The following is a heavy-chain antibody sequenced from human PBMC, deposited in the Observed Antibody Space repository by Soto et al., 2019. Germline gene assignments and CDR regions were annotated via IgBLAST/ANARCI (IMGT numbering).Heavy chain of an antibody. CDR3: ARFNGFCFKSNCHGYNGMAF. D-gene: IGHD2-8*01. J-gene: IGHJ6*02. Sequence: SESLSLTCTVSGCSVSSNSYSWGWIRQSPGKGLEWIGTIYSSENTYYNPSLLSRVTISVDTSKNEFSLRLSSVTAADTAVYYCARFNGFCFKSNCHGYNGMAFWGQGTPAPLS. CDR2: IYSSENT. CDR1: GCSVSSNSYS. V-gene: IGHV4-39*01.